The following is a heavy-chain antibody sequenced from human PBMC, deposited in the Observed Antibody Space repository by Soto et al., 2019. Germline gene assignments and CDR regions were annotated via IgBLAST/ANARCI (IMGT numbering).Heavy chain of an antibody. CDR3: ARASGSENFDY. CDR2: IYPGDSDT. V-gene: IGHV5-51*01. Sequence: GESLKISCKGSGYSFTSYWIGWVRQMPGKGLEWVGIIYPGDSDTRYSPSFQGQVTITADKSNSSDLLQWSSLKASDTAEYYCARASGSENFDYWGQGTLVTVSS. CDR1: GYSFTSYW. D-gene: IGHD1-26*01. J-gene: IGHJ4*02.